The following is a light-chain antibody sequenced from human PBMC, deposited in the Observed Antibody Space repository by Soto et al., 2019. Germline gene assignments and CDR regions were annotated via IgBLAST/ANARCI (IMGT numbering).Light chain of an antibody. CDR1: SGHSSYA. CDR2: VNSDGSH. J-gene: IGLJ3*02. CDR3: QTWGTDNRV. V-gene: IGLV4-69*01. Sequence: QPVLTQSPSASASLGASVKLTCTLSSGHSSYAIAWHQQQPERGPRYLMKVNSDGSHTKGDGIPDRFSASSSGAERYLIISSLQSEDEADYHCQTWGTDNRVFGGGTKLTVL.